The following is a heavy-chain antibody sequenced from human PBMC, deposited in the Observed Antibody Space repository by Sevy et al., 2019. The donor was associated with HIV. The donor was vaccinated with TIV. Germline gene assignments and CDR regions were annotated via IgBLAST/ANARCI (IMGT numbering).Heavy chain of an antibody. D-gene: IGHD3-9*01. Sequence: GGSLRLSCAASEFTFSSYWMSWVRQAPGKGLEWVANIKQDGSEKYYVDSVKGRFTISRDNAKNSLYLQMNSLRAEDTAVYYCARGGDYDILTGYNPWGQGTLVTVSS. V-gene: IGHV3-7*03. CDR3: ARGGDYDILTGYNP. J-gene: IGHJ5*02. CDR1: EFTFSSYW. CDR2: IKQDGSEK.